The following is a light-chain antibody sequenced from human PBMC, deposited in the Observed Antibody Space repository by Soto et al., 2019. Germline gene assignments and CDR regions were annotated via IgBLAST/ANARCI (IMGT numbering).Light chain of an antibody. CDR2: DAS. CDR3: QQYVNLVT. Sequence: DIQMTQSPSSLSASVGDRVTITCQASQDISNRLNLYQQKPGKSPKLLINDASNLEAGFPSRFSGSGSATDFTFTISSLQPEDIATYYCQQYVNLVTFGGGTKLEIK. J-gene: IGKJ4*01. V-gene: IGKV1-33*01. CDR1: QDISNR.